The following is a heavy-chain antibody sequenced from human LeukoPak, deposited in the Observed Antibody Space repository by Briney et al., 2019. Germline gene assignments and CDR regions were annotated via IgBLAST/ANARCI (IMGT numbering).Heavy chain of an antibody. J-gene: IGHJ4*02. CDR2: IYTAGTT. V-gene: IGHV3-53*01. CDR3: ARGYAQAEVTAPDY. CDR1: GIIVNSYY. Sequence: GGSLRLSCAASGIIVNSYYMSWFRQAPGKGLEWVSVIYTAGTTHYADSVRGRFIISRDYAKNTLNLQMNSLRAEDTAVYYCARGYAQAEVTAPDYWGQGILVTVSS. D-gene: IGHD1-14*01.